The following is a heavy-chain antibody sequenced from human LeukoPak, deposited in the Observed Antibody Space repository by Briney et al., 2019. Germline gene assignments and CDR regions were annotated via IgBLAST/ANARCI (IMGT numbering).Heavy chain of an antibody. V-gene: IGHV3-23*01. CDR3: ASPPTTVVTPGDY. CDR2: ISGSGGST. J-gene: IGHJ4*02. D-gene: IGHD4-17*01. CDR1: GFTFSSYA. Sequence: GGSLTLSCAASGFTFSSYAMSWVRQAPGKGLEWVSAISGSGGSTYYADSVKGRFTISRDNSKNTLYLQMNSLRAEDTAVYYCASPPTTVVTPGDYWGQGTLVTVSS.